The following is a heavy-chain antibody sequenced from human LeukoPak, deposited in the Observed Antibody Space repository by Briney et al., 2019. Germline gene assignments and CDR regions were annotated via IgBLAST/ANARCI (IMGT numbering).Heavy chain of an antibody. CDR1: GGSFSGYY. V-gene: IGHV4-34*01. J-gene: IGHJ4*02. D-gene: IGHD2-2*02. Sequence: SETLSLTCAVYGGSFSGYYWSWIRQPPGKGLEWIGEINHSGSTNYNPSLKSRVTISVDTSKNQFSLKQSSVTAADTAVYYCARGGHCSSTSCYRSGVDYWGQGTLVTVSS. CDR2: INHSGST. CDR3: ARGGHCSSTSCYRSGVDY.